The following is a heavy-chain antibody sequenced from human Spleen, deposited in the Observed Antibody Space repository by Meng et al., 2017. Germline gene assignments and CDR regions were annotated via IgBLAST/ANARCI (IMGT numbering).Heavy chain of an antibody. V-gene: IGHV3-23*01. D-gene: IGHD2-8*01. CDR3: ATPPPHYCTNGVCHSRFDY. CDR1: GFTFSSYA. Sequence: GGSLRLSCAASGFTFSSYAMSWVLQAPGKGLEWVSAISGSGGSTYYADSVKGRFTISRDNSKNTLYLQMNSLRAEDTAVYYCATPPPHYCTNGVCHSRFDYWGQGTLVTVSS. J-gene: IGHJ4*02. CDR2: ISGSGGST.